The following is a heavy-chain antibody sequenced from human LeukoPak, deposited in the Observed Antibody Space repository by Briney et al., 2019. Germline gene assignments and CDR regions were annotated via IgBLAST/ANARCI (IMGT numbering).Heavy chain of an antibody. CDR3: ARVHSSGRLSHYYMDV. V-gene: IGHV7-4-1*02. J-gene: IGHJ6*03. CDR2: INTNTGNP. Sequence: PGASVKVSCKASGYTFTSYAMNWVRQAPGQGLEWMGWINTNTGNPTYAQGFTGRFVFSLDTSVSTAYLQISSLKAEDTAVYYCARVHSSGRLSHYYMDVWGKGTTVTVSS. D-gene: IGHD6-19*01. CDR1: GYTFTSYA.